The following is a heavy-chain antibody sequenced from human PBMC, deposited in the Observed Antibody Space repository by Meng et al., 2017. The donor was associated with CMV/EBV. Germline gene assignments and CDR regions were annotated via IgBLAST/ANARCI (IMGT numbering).Heavy chain of an antibody. CDR3: ASYWYQLLEDNYNWFDP. J-gene: IGHJ5*02. CDR2: IYYSGST. CDR1: GGSISSSSYY. D-gene: IGHD2-2*01. V-gene: IGHV4-39*01. Sequence: ESLKISCTVSGGSISSSSYYWGWIRQPPGKGLEWIGSIYYSGSTYYNPSLKSRVTISADTSKNQFSLKLSSVTAADAAVYYCASYWYQLLEDNYNWFDPWGQGTLVTVSS.